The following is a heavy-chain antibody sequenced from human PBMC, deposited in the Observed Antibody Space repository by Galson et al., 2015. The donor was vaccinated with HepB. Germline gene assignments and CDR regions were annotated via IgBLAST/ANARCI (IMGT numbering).Heavy chain of an antibody. Sequence: ETLSLTCAVYGGSFSGYYWTWIRQPPGKGLEWIGDINRSGNINCTPSLKSRVTISLDTSKTQFSLKLRSVTAADTGVYYCARADRGVIIVHHYYYMDVWGKGTTVAVSS. CDR3: ARADRGVIIVHHYYYMDV. D-gene: IGHD3-10*01. CDR1: GGSFSGYY. V-gene: IGHV4-34*01. J-gene: IGHJ6*03. CDR2: INRSGNI.